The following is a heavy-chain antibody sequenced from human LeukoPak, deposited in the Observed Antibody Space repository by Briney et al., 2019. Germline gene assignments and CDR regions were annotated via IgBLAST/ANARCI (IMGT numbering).Heavy chain of an antibody. D-gene: IGHD3-22*01. Sequence: PSETLSLTCAVDGGSFSGYYWSWIRQPPGKGLEWIGEINHSGSTNYNPSLKSRVTISVDTSKNQFSLKLSSVTAADTAVYYCAAYYDSSGYYDYWGQGTLVTVSA. CDR3: AAYYDSSGYYDY. CDR1: GGSFSGYY. J-gene: IGHJ4*02. V-gene: IGHV4-34*01. CDR2: INHSGST.